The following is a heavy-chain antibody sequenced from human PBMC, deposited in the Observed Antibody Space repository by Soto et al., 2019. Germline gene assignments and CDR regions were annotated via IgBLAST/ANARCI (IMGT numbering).Heavy chain of an antibody. Sequence: QVQLVQSGAEVKKPGASVKVSCKASGYTFTGYYMHWVRQAPGQGLEWMGWINPNSGGTNYAQKFRGWVTMTRDTSISTAYMELSRLRSDDTAVYYCARDQGMVRGDDAFDIWGQGTMVTVSS. CDR3: ARDQGMVRGDDAFDI. D-gene: IGHD3-10*01. CDR1: GYTFTGYY. V-gene: IGHV1-2*04. CDR2: INPNSGGT. J-gene: IGHJ3*02.